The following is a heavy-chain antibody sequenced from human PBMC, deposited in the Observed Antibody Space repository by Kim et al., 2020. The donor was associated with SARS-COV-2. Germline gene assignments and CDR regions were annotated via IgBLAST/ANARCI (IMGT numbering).Heavy chain of an antibody. CDR3: ARAQSPWAFDI. CDR2: INHSGST. Sequence: SETLSLTCAVYGGSFSGYYWSWIRQPPGKGLEWIGEINHSGSTNYNPSLKSRVTISVDTSKNQFSLKLSSVTAADTAVYYCARAQSPWAFDIWGQGTMVTVSS. J-gene: IGHJ3*02. V-gene: IGHV4-34*01. CDR1: GGSFSGYY.